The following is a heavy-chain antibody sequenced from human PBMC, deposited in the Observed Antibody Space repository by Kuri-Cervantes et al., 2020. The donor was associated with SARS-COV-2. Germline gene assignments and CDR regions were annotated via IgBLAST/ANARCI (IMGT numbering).Heavy chain of an antibody. CDR2: INFSGRDT. CDR3: AMDLESDDSSSFT. CDR1: GFSFSNYA. D-gene: IGHD3-22*01. V-gene: IGHV3-23*05. J-gene: IGHJ5*02. Sequence: GESLKISCAASGFSFSNYAMTWVRQAPGKGLEWVSVINFSGRDTFYADSVKGRFTITRDNSKNTVSLQMHSLRAEDTAIYYYAMDLESDDSSSFTWGQGTLVTVSS.